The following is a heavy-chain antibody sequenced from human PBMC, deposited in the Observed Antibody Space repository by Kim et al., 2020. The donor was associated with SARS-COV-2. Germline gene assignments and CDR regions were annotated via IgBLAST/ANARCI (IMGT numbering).Heavy chain of an antibody. Sequence: GGSLRLSCAASGFTFSSYAMHWVRQAPGKGLEWVAVISYDGSNKYYADSVKGRFTISRDNSKNTLYLQMNSLRAEDTAVYYCARDPGRGMRGAHWYCDL. J-gene: IGHJ2*01. CDR3: ARDPGRGMRGAHWYCDL. V-gene: IGHV3-30*04. CDR1: GFTFSSYA. D-gene: IGHD3-10*01. CDR2: ISYDGSNK.